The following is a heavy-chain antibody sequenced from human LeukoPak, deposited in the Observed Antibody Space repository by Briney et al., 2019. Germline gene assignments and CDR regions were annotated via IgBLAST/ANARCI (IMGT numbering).Heavy chain of an antibody. D-gene: IGHD6-13*01. CDR1: GVSVSSNF. J-gene: IGHJ5*02. V-gene: IGHV3-66*01. CDR3: TRDPPAVAINTYA. Sequence: PGGSLRLSCAASGVSVSSNFVIWVRQAPGEGLEWVSLIYSGGETSYADSVKGRFSISRDNSKNTLYLQMNSLRVEDTAVYYCTRDPPAVAINTYAWGQGTLVTVSS. CDR2: IYSGGET.